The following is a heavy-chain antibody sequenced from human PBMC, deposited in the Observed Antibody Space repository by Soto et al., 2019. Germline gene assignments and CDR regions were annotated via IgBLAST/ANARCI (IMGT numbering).Heavy chain of an antibody. V-gene: IGHV3-30-3*01. J-gene: IGHJ4*02. CDR2: ISYDGSNK. Sequence: GGSLRLSCAASGFTFSSYAMHWVRQAPGKGLEWVAVISYDGSNKYYADSVKGRFTISRDNSKNTLYLQMNSLRAEDTAVYYCARENSSGWYYFDYWGQGTLVTVSS. D-gene: IGHD6-19*01. CDR1: GFTFSSYA. CDR3: ARENSSGWYYFDY.